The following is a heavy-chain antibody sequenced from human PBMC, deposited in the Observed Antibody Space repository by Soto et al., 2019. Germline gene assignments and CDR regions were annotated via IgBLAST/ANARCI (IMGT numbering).Heavy chain of an antibody. CDR3: ARDTAMVTHYYYYYYMDV. V-gene: IGHV3-11*01. CDR1: GFTFSDYY. D-gene: IGHD5-18*01. J-gene: IGHJ6*03. Sequence: PGGSLRLSCAASGFTFSDYYMSWIRQAPGKGQEWVSYISSSGSTIYYADSVKGRFTISRDNAKNSLYLQMNSLRAEDTAVYYCARDTAMVTHYYYYYYMDVWGKGTTVTVSS. CDR2: ISSSGSTI.